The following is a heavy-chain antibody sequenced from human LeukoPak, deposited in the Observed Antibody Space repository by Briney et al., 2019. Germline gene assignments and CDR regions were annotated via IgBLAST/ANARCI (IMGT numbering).Heavy chain of an antibody. CDR2: IYYSGST. CDR3: ARALGYCSSTSCYGMDV. CDR1: SGSISSSIYY. Sequence: SETLSLTCTVSSGSISSSIYYWGWIRQPPGKGLEWIGYIYYSGSTNYNPSLKSRVTISVDTSKNQFSLKLSSVTAADTAVYYCARALGYCSSTSCYGMDVWGQGTTVTVSS. J-gene: IGHJ6*02. V-gene: IGHV4-61*05. D-gene: IGHD2-2*01.